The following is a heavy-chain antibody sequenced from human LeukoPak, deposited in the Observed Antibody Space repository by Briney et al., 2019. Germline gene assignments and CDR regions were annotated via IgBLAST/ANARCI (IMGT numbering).Heavy chain of an antibody. CDR1: GGSFSSSSHY. CDR2: MYYSGST. J-gene: IGHJ3*02. V-gene: IGHV4-39*01. D-gene: IGHD5-24*01. Sequence: SETLSLTCTVSGGSFSSSSHYWGWVRQPPGKGLEWIGSMYYSGSTYYSASLRSRVTISVDTSRDQFSLKLSSVTAADTAVYYCARHFDRDGYKSNAFDIWGQGTMVTVSS. CDR3: ARHFDRDGYKSNAFDI.